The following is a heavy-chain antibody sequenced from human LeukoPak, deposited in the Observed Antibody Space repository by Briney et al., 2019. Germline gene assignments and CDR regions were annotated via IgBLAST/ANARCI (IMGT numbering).Heavy chain of an antibody. CDR2: IYYSSTT. Sequence: SDTLSLTCTVSGGSISGYYWSWIRQPPGKVLEWIGYIYYSSTTDYDPPLKSRVTISVDTCKMQLSLKLSSVTPADPAVYYCARDRYHYDSSGYYSRGFDYWGQGTLVTVSS. CDR3: ARDRYHYDSSGYYSRGFDY. D-gene: IGHD3-22*01. V-gene: IGHV4-59*01. CDR1: GGSISGYY. J-gene: IGHJ4*02.